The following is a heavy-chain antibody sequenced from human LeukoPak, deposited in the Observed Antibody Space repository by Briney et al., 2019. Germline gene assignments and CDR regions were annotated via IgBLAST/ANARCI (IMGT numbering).Heavy chain of an antibody. J-gene: IGHJ3*01. V-gene: IGHV4-61*02. D-gene: IGHD3-22*01. CDR1: GGSISSGSYY. CDR3: ARGLEYYYGSTNHYYVGAFDF. Sequence: PSETLSLTCTVSGGSISSGSYYWSWIRQPAGKGLEWIGRIYTSGSTTYNPSLKSRVTISVDTSKNQFSLRLSSVTAADTAVYYCARGLEYYYGSTNHYYVGAFDFWGQGTMVTVSS. CDR2: IYTSGST.